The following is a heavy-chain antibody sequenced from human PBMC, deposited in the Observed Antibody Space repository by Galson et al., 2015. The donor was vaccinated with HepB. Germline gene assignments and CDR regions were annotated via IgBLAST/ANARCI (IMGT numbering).Heavy chain of an antibody. CDR1: GFTFSSYA. D-gene: IGHD2-2*02. CDR2: ISGSGGST. Sequence: SLRLSCAASGFTFSSYAMSWVRQAPGKGLEWVSAISGSGGSTYYADSVKGRFTISRDNSKNTLYLQMNSLRAEDTAVYYCAKSGIVVVPAARPIQRDPAYYYYYMDVWGKGTTVTVSS. CDR3: AKSGIVVVPAARPIQRDPAYYYYYMDV. V-gene: IGHV3-23*01. J-gene: IGHJ6*03.